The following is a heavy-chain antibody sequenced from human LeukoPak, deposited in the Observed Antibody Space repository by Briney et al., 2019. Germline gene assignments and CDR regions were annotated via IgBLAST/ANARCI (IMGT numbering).Heavy chain of an antibody. Sequence: ASVKVSCKASGYTFTGYYMHWVRQAPGQGLEWMGWINPNSGGTNYAQKFQGRVTMTRDTSISTAYMELSRLRSDDTAVYYCARALWDFWSGYYDYWGQGTLVTVSS. D-gene: IGHD3-3*01. CDR2: INPNSGGT. CDR1: GYTFTGYY. CDR3: ARALWDFWSGYYDY. V-gene: IGHV1-2*02. J-gene: IGHJ4*02.